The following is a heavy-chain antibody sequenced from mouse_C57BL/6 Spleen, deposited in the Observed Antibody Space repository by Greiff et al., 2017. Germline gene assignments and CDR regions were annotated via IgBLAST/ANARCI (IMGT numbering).Heavy chain of an antibody. D-gene: IGHD2-4*01. J-gene: IGHJ4*01. CDR2: ISSGGDYI. CDR1: GFTFSSYA. Sequence: DVMLVESGEGLVKPGGSLKLSCAASGFTFSSYAMSWVRQTPEKRLEWVAYISSGGDYIYYADTVKGRFTISRDNARNTLYLQMSSLQSEDTAMYYCTRDQDYDYAMDYWGQGTSVTVSS. CDR3: TRDQDYDYAMDY. V-gene: IGHV5-9-1*02.